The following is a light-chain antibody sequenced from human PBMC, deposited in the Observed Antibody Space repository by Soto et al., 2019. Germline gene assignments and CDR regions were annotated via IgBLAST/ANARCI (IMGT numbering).Light chain of an antibody. V-gene: IGKV3-20*01. CDR1: QRIANTF. J-gene: IGKJ2*01. CDR3: QQYGRSPFT. Sequence: EVVLTKSPVTLSLSPGERATLSCRASQRIANTFLAWCQQKPGQPPTLLLYGASTRASGFPDRFSGSGSGTDFALTISRLEPGDFAVYYCQQYGRSPFTFGQGTKLQIK. CDR2: GAS.